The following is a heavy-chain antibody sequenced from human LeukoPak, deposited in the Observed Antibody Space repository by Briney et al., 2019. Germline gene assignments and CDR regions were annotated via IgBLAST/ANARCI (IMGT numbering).Heavy chain of an antibody. CDR1: GYSFTSYW. J-gene: IGHJ4*02. D-gene: IGHD3-22*01. V-gene: IGHV5-51*01. CDR2: IYPGDSDT. CDR3: ARHGAYYYDSSAPSIDY. Sequence: GESLQISCKGSGYSFTSYWIGWVRQMPGKGLEWMGIIYPGDSDTRYSPSFQGQVTISADKSISTAYLQWSSLKASDTAMYYCARHGAYYYDSSAPSIDYWGQGTLVTVSS.